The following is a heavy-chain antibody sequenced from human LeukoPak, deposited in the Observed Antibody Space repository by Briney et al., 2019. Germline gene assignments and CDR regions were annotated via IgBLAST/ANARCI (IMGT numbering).Heavy chain of an antibody. J-gene: IGHJ4*02. Sequence: GGSLRLSCAASGFTFSSYSMNWVRQAPGKGLEWVSSISSSSSYIYYADSVKGRFTISRDNAKNSLYLQMNSLRAEDTAVYYCARDAPAHYYDSRAAYWGQGTLVTVSS. CDR2: ISSSSSYI. CDR1: GFTFSSYS. V-gene: IGHV3-21*01. D-gene: IGHD3-22*01. CDR3: ARDAPAHYYDSRAAY.